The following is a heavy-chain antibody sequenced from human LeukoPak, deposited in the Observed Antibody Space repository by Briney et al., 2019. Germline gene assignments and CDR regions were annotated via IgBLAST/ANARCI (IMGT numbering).Heavy chain of an antibody. CDR3: ARDSDSRYLGDNWFDP. J-gene: IGHJ5*02. CDR1: GFTFSSYW. CDR2: IKQDGSEK. Sequence: GGSLRLSCAASGFTFSSYWMTWVRQAPGKGLEWVANIKQDGSEKYYVDSVKGRFTISRDNAKNSLYLQMNSLRAEDTAVYYCARDSDSRYLGDNWFDPWGQGTLVTVSS. V-gene: IGHV3-7*01. D-gene: IGHD3-16*01.